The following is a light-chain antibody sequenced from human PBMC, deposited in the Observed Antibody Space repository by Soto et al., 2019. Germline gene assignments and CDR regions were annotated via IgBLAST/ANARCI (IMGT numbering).Light chain of an antibody. V-gene: IGLV2-14*01. CDR1: SSDVGGYNY. CDR3: SSHTSSSTSV. CDR2: EVT. J-gene: IGLJ3*02. Sequence: QSALTQPASVSGSPGQSITISCTGTSSDVGGYNYVSWYQQHPGKAPKLMIYEVTNRPSGVSNRFSGSKSGNTASLTISGLQAEDEADYYCSSHTSSSTSVFGRGTKLTVL.